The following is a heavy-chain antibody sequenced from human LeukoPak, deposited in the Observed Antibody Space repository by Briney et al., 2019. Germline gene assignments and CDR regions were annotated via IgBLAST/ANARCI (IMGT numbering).Heavy chain of an antibody. CDR1: GFTFSSYS. D-gene: IGHD3-10*01. Sequence: GGSLRLSCAASGFTFSSYSMNWVRQTPGKGLEWVSYISSSSTTIYYADSVKGRFTISRDNAKNSLYLQMNSLRAEDTAVYYCARDTVRYGSGSYPYWGQGTLVTVSS. V-gene: IGHV3-48*01. J-gene: IGHJ4*02. CDR2: ISSSSTTI. CDR3: ARDTVRYGSGSYPY.